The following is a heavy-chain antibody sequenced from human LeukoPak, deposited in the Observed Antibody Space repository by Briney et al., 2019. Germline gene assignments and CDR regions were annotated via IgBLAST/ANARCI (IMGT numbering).Heavy chain of an antibody. D-gene: IGHD1-14*01. CDR2: ISYDGSNK. CDR3: AKGHHARTLDAFDI. Sequence: GGSLRLSCAASGFTFSNYGMNWVRQAPGKGLEWVAVISYDGSNKYYADSVKGRFTISRDNSKNTLYLQMNSLRAEDTAVYYCAKGHHARTLDAFDIWGQGTMVTVSS. J-gene: IGHJ3*02. V-gene: IGHV3-30*18. CDR1: GFTFSNYG.